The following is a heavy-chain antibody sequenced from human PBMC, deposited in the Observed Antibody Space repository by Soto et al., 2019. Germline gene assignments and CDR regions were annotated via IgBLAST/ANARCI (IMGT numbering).Heavy chain of an antibody. V-gene: IGHV1-18*01. CDR1: GYTFTSYG. CDR3: ARDAFPYYDFWSGYHFDY. CDR2: ISAYNGNT. J-gene: IGHJ4*02. D-gene: IGHD3-3*01. Sequence: GASVKVSCKASGYTFTSYGISWVRQAPGQGLEWMGWISAYNGNTNYAQKLQGRVTMTTDTSTSTAYMELRSLRSDDTAVYYCARDAFPYYDFWSGYHFDYWGQGTLVTVSS.